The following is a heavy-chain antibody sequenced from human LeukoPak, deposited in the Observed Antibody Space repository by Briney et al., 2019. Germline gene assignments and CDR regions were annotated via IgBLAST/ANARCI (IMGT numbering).Heavy chain of an antibody. CDR2: IIPIFGTA. V-gene: IGHV1-69*06. CDR3: ATVRRTYYYDSSGLETFDI. CDR1: GGTFSSYA. J-gene: IGHJ3*02. Sequence: ASVKVSCKASGGTFSSYAISWVRQAPGQGLEWMGGIIPIFGTANYAQKFQGRVTITADKSTSTAYMELSSLRSEDTAVYYCATVRRTYYYDSSGLETFDIWGQGTMVTVSS. D-gene: IGHD3-22*01.